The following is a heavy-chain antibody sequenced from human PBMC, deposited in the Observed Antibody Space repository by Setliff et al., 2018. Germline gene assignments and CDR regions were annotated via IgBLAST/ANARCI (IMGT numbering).Heavy chain of an antibody. D-gene: IGHD3-10*01. Sequence: LRLSCGASGFTYNNCWVSWVRQAPGKGLEWLASINPHGSEKYYADSVKGRFTISRDNSKNTLYLQMSSLRADDTAVYFCRLWLHETMRDYWGQGTLVTVSS. CDR3: RLWLHETMRDY. V-gene: IGHV3-7*03. J-gene: IGHJ4*02. CDR1: GFTYNNCW. CDR2: INPHGSEK.